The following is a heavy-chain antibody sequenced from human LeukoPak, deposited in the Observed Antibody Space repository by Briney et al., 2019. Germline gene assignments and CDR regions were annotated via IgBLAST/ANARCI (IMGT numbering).Heavy chain of an antibody. CDR2: IWYDGSNK. J-gene: IGHJ3*02. D-gene: IGHD3-10*01. CDR3: ARVWFGEADAFDI. V-gene: IGHV3-33*01. Sequence: GRSLRLSCAASGFTFSSYGMHWVRQAPGKGLEWVAVIWYDGSNKYYADSVKGRFTISRDNSKNTPYLQMNSLRAEDTAVYYCARVWFGEADAFDIWGQGTMVTVSS. CDR1: GFTFSSYG.